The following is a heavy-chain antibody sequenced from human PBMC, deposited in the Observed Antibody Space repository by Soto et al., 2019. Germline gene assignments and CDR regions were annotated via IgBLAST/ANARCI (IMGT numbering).Heavy chain of an antibody. CDR3: ARDLRTNGVCWGGWGAFDI. CDR2: IYYSGST. D-gene: IGHD2-8*01. V-gene: IGHV4-31*03. J-gene: IGHJ3*02. Sequence: QVQLQESGPGLVKPSQTLSLTCTVSGGSISSGGYYWSWIRQHPGKGLEWIGYIYYSGSTYYNPSLKSRVTISVDTSKNQFSLTLSSVTAADTGVYYCARDLRTNGVCWGGWGAFDIWGQGTMVTVSS. CDR1: GGSISSGGYY.